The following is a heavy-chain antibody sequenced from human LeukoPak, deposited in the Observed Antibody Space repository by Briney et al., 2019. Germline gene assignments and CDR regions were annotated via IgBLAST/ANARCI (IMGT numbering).Heavy chain of an antibody. D-gene: IGHD3-22*01. V-gene: IGHV4-34*01. J-gene: IGHJ6*03. CDR3: ARGRQDVTMIVVIMTAVSYYLDV. Sequence: SETLSLTCAVYGGSFSGYYWTWIRHTPEKGLEWIGEMNPSGSTNYNPSLKSRVTISVDTSKNQFSLTLSSVTAADTVVYYCARGRQDVTMIVVIMTAVSYYLDVWGKGTTVTVS. CDR1: GGSFSGYY. CDR2: MNPSGST.